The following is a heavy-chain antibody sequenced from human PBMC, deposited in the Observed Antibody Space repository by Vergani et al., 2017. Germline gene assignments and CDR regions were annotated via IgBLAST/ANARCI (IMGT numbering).Heavy chain of an antibody. CDR3: AGVNTETNGHLYYYYYMDV. CDR1: GGSFTSYH. Sequence: QVQLQQWGGGLLKPSETLSLTCVVNGGSFTSYHWTWIRQSPGEGLEWVGDIDHTGRPDYNPSLKSRLTSSVDKYRNQFSLTLNSVTATDPAIYFCAGVNTETNGHLYYYYYMDVWGQGTAVTVS. CDR2: IDHTGRP. V-gene: IGHV4-34*01. D-gene: IGHD4-11*01. J-gene: IGHJ6*03.